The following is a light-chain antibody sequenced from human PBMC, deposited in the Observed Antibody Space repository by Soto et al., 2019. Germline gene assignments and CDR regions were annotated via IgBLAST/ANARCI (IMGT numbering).Light chain of an antibody. CDR3: QQYGSSPGIT. CDR1: QSVSSSY. CDR2: GAS. J-gene: IGKJ5*01. Sequence: EIVLTQSPGTLSLSPGERATLSCRASQSVSSSYLAWYQQKPGQAPRLLIYGASSRATGIPDRFSGSGSGTDFTLTISRLEPEDFAVYYCQQYGSSPGITFCQGTRLEIK. V-gene: IGKV3-20*01.